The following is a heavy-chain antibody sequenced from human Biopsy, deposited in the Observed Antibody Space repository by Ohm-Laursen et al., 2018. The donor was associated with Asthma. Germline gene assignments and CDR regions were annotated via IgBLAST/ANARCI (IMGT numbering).Heavy chain of an antibody. D-gene: IGHD4-17*01. CDR2: HDHEEGGT. Sequence: PVRVSCKISGYSLTDLSMHWVRQAPGQGLVWMGGHDHEEGGTVNARRFQGRVTMTEDTSTDTAYMELSSLSSDDTAVYYCASDFPKDYVRYNFQFWGQGPLVTVSS. V-gene: IGHV1-24*01. CDR1: GYSLTDLS. J-gene: IGHJ4*02. CDR3: ASDFPKDYVRYNFQF.